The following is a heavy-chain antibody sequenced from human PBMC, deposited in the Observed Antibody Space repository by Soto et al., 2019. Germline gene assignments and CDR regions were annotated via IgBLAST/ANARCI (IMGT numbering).Heavy chain of an antibody. CDR1: GFKFSNYA. CDR3: AKDRRAGGNSAFYFDF. CDR2: ISATGGGT. V-gene: IGHV3-23*01. D-gene: IGHD3-16*01. J-gene: IGHJ4*02. Sequence: GGSLRLACAASGFKFSNYAMSWVRQAPGKGLEWVSLISATGGGTYYADSVKGRFTISRDNSHNTLYLQVHSLTAEDTAVYYCAKDRRAGGNSAFYFDFWGQGAQVTVSS.